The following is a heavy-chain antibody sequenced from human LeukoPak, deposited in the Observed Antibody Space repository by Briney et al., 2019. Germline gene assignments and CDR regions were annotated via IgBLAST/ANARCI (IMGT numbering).Heavy chain of an antibody. CDR2: MSSSSSSSYT. Sequence: PGGSLRLSCTASEFSFSDYSMNWVRQAPGKGLEWVSTMSSSSSSSYTYYADSVKGRFTISRDNSKNTLYLQMNSLRAEDTAVYYCAKDLGVSMVRGGAFDYWGQGTLVTVSS. CDR3: AKDLGVSMVRGGAFDY. J-gene: IGHJ4*02. CDR1: EFSFSDYS. V-gene: IGHV3-21*01. D-gene: IGHD3-10*01.